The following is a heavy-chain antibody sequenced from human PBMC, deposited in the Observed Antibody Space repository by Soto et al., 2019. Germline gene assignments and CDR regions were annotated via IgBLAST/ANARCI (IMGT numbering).Heavy chain of an antibody. CDR2: IYYSGST. CDR1: GGSFRSYY. V-gene: IGHV4-59*08. CDR3: ARTAARNYDFWSGYPVLGFDP. J-gene: IGHJ5*02. Sequence: SETLSLTCAVPGGSFRSYYWNWIRQPPGKGLEWIGYIYYSGSTNYNPSLKSRVTISVDTSKNQFSLKLSSVTAADTAVYYCARTAARNYDFWSGYPVLGFDPWGQGTLVTV. D-gene: IGHD3-3*01.